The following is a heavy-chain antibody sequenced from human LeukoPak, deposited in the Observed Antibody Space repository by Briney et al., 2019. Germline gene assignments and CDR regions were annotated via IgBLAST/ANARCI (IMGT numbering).Heavy chain of an antibody. CDR1: GFTVSSNY. Sequence: GGSLRLSCAASGFTVSSNYMSWVRQAPGKGLEWVSVIYSGGSTYYADSVKGRFTFSRDNSKNTLYLQMNSLRAEDAAVYYCARESYRSFDYWGQGTLVTVSS. CDR3: ARESYRSFDY. CDR2: IYSGGST. J-gene: IGHJ4*02. V-gene: IGHV3-53*01.